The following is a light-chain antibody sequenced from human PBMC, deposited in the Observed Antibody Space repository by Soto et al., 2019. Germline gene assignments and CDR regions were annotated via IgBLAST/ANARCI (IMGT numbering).Light chain of an antibody. V-gene: IGLV2-14*01. Sequence: QSALTQPASVSGSPGQSITISFTGTSSDVGGYNYVSWYQQHPGKAPKLMIYDVSNRPSGVSNRFSGSKSGNTASLTISGLQAEDEADYYCSSYTISTLVVFGGGTKLTVL. CDR1: SSDVGGYNY. CDR3: SSYTISTLVV. J-gene: IGLJ2*01. CDR2: DVS.